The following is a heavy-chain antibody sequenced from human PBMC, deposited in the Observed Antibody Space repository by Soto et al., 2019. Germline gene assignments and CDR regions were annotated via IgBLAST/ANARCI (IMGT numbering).Heavy chain of an antibody. V-gene: IGHV5-51*01. CDR2: IFPPDSDT. D-gene: IGHD4-4*01. J-gene: IGHJ4*02. CDR1: GYRFTNYW. CDR3: ASLYNNYDY. Sequence: GESLKISCKASGYRFTNYWIGWVRQVPGEGMEFMGNIFPPDSDTKYSPSFQGQVTISVDNSIGTAYWQWSSLKASDTAIYYCASLYNNYDYWGPGTLVTAPQ.